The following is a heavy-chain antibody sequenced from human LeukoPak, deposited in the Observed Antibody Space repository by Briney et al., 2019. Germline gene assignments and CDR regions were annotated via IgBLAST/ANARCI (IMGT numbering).Heavy chain of an antibody. Sequence: SETLSLTCTVSGGSIRTYYWSWIRQPPGKGLEWIGYINYSGSTKYNPSLKSRVTILVDTSKSQFSLKLSSVTAADTAVYYCARVLLSNYDFWSGYSNWFDPWGQGTLVTVSS. CDR2: INYSGST. J-gene: IGHJ5*02. CDR1: GGSIRTYY. D-gene: IGHD3-3*01. V-gene: IGHV4-59*01. CDR3: ARVLLSNYDFWSGYSNWFDP.